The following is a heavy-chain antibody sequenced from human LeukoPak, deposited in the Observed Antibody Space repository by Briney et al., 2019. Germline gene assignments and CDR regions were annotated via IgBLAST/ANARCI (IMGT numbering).Heavy chain of an antibody. Sequence: GGSLRLSCAASGFTFSSFGMSWVRQAPGKGLEWVSAISGSGGSTYYADSVKGRFTISRDNSKDTLYLQMNSLRAEDTAVYYCAKRRGLELLYYYYMDVWGKGTTVTVSS. V-gene: IGHV3-23*01. D-gene: IGHD1-7*01. CDR2: ISGSGGST. CDR3: AKRRGLELLYYYYMDV. CDR1: GFTFSSFG. J-gene: IGHJ6*03.